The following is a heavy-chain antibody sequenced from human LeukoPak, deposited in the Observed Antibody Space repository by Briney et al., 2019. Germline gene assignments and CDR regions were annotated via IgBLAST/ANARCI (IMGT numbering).Heavy chain of an antibody. Sequence: SETLSLTCTVSGGSISSGGYYWSWIRQYPGKGLEWIGYIYYSGGTFYNPSLKSRVTISLDTSKNQFSLKLSPVTAADTDVYYCASSEATTTPPPYGMDVWGQGTTVTVSS. CDR2: IYYSGGT. CDR3: ASSEATTTPPPYGMDV. V-gene: IGHV4-31*03. CDR1: GGSISSGGYY. D-gene: IGHD1-1*01. J-gene: IGHJ6*02.